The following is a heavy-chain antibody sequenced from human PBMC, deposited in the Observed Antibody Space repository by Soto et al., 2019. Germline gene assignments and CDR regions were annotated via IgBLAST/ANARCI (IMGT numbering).Heavy chain of an antibody. CDR3: SRDHSLRNQLPDY. Sequence: ASVKVACKVSGYTFTRYGRSWVRQAPEQGLEWMGWIIAYNGNTNYAQKLQGRVPITTNTYKSTAYMYLRSLRYEDTAVYYRSRDHSLRNQLPDYWGQGTLVTVSS. V-gene: IGHV1-18*01. J-gene: IGHJ4*02. D-gene: IGHD2-2*01. CDR2: IIAYNGNT. CDR1: GYTFTRYG.